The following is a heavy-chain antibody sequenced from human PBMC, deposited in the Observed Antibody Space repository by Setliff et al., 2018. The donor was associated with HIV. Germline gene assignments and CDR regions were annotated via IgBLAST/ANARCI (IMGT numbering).Heavy chain of an antibody. J-gene: IGHJ4*02. CDR2: IYTSGNM. CDR3: ARHQFGSGGYSSTWDAHFDY. CDR1: GASISSYY. Sequence: SETLSLTCTVSGASISSYYWNWFRQPAGKGLESLGRIYTSGNMIYNPSLKSRVTMSADTSRNQFSLELSSVTAADTAVYYCARHQFGSGGYSSTWDAHFDYWGQGNLVTVSS. D-gene: IGHD6-13*01. V-gene: IGHV4-4*07.